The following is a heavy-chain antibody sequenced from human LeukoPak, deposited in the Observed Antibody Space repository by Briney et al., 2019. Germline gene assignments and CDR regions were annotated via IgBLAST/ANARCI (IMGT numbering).Heavy chain of an antibody. Sequence: SETLSLTCTVSGGSVTYTNYYWSWIRQHPGKGLEWIGYIYYSGSTYSNPSLKSRVTISVDTSKNQFSLKLSSVTAADTAVYYCARGNNDFLADNAFDIWGQGTMVTVSS. CDR3: ARGNNDFLADNAFDI. CDR2: IYYSGST. CDR1: GGSVTYTNYY. V-gene: IGHV4-31*03. J-gene: IGHJ3*02. D-gene: IGHD1/OR15-1a*01.